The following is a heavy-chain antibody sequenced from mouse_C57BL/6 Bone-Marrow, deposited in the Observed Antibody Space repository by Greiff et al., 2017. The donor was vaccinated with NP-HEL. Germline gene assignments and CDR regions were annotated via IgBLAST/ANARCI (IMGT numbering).Heavy chain of an antibody. CDR2: ISDGGSYT. V-gene: IGHV5-4*03. D-gene: IGHD1-1*01. Sequence: EVKLVESGGGLVKPGGSLKLSCAASGFTFSSYAMSWVRQTPEKRLEWVATISDGGSYTYYPDNVKGRFTISRDNAKNNLYLQMSHLKSEDTAMYYCARGTVVASDVWGTGTTVTVSS. CDR1: GFTFSSYA. J-gene: IGHJ1*03. CDR3: ARGTVVASDV.